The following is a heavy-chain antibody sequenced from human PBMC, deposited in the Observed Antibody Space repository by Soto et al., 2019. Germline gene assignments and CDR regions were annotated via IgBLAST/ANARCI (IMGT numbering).Heavy chain of an antibody. J-gene: IGHJ5*02. D-gene: IGHD5-18*01. CDR2: INPNSGGT. CDR1: GYTFTGYY. CDR3: ARGGHTASAYNWLDP. Sequence: GASVTVSCTASGYTFTGYYMHWVRQAPSQGLEWMGWINPNSGGTNYAQKFQGWVTMTRDTSISTAYMELSRLRSDDTAVYYCARGGHTASAYNWLDPWGQGTLVTVSS. V-gene: IGHV1-2*04.